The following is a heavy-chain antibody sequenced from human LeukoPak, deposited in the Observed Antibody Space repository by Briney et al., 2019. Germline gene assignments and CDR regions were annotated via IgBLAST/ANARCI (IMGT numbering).Heavy chain of an antibody. CDR2: INEDGSEA. CDR3: ARREWLRHERTGYYAFDA. Sequence: PGGSLRLSCEASGFTFSRFWMSWVRQAPDKGLEWVANINEDGSEAYYVDSVKGRFTISRDNPKNSVSLQMNSLRAEDTALYYCARREWLRHERTGYYAFDAWGQGTLVTVSS. D-gene: IGHD1-26*01. V-gene: IGHV3-7*01. J-gene: IGHJ5*02. CDR1: GFTFSRFW.